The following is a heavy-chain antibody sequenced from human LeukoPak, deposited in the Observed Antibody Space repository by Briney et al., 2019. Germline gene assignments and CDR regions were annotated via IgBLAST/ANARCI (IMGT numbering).Heavy chain of an antibody. J-gene: IGHJ5*02. V-gene: IGHV3-11*06. CDR2: ISTRNKYI. CDR3: ARDLSAGNWLDP. CDR1: GFTFSDYS. Sequence: GGSLRLSCAASGFTFSDYSMSWLRQAPGKGLEWVSYISTRNKYINYADSVKGRFTISRGNAKKSLYLQMNSLRAEDTAVYYCARDLSAGNWLDPWGQGTLVTVSS. D-gene: IGHD3-16*02.